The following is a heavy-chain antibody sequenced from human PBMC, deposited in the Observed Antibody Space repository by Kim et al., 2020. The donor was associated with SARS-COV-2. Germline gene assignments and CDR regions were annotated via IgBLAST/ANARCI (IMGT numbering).Heavy chain of an antibody. CDR1: GFTFSSYT. Sequence: GGSLRLSCVDSGFTFSSYTMSWVRQAPGKGLEWVANMKQDGSEEHYVDSVKGRFTISRDNARKSLYLQMNSLRVEDTAVYYCARGGMFYFDSWGQGTLVTVSS. V-gene: IGHV3-7*01. CDR2: MKQDGSEE. J-gene: IGHJ4*02. D-gene: IGHD3-10*02. CDR3: ARGGMFYFDS.